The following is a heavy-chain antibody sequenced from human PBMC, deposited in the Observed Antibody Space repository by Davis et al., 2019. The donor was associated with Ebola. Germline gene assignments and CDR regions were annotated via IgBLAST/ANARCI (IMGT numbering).Heavy chain of an antibody. CDR2: IYYSGST. Sequence: MPSETLSLTCTVSGGSISSGDYYWSWIRQPPGKGLEWIGYIYYSGSTYYNPSLKSRVTISVDTSKNQFSLKLSSVTAADTAVYYCASGRDYGDNNWFDPWGQGTLVTVSS. D-gene: IGHD4-17*01. J-gene: IGHJ5*02. CDR3: ASGRDYGDNNWFDP. CDR1: GGSISSGDYY. V-gene: IGHV4-30-4*01.